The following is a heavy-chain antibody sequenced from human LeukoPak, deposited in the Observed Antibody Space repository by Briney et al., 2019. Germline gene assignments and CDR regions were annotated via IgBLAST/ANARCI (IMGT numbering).Heavy chain of an antibody. V-gene: IGHV1-2*06. D-gene: IGHD3-22*01. Sequence: ASVKVSCKASGYTFTGYYMHWVRQAPGQGLEWMGRINPNSGGTNYAQKFQDKVTMTRDTSISTAYMELSRLRSDDTAVYYCAREGNYYDSSGCNGKGRKLNYFDYWGQGTLVTVSS. CDR2: INPNSGGT. J-gene: IGHJ4*02. CDR1: GYTFTGYY. CDR3: AREGNYYDSSGCNGKGRKLNYFDY.